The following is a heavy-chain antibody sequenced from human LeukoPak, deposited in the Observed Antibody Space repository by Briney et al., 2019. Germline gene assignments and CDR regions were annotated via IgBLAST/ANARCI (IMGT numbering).Heavy chain of an antibody. J-gene: IGHJ4*02. CDR2: IYASGGT. D-gene: IGHD3-22*01. V-gene: IGHV4-4*07. Sequence: PSETLSLTCTVSGGSLSTYFWTWIRQPAGKGLEWIGRIYASGGTTHTPSLKSRVTMSVDTSKSQFSLKLSSVTAADTAVYYCARAVYDTSGYYIDYWGQGTLVTASS. CDR1: GGSLSTYF. CDR3: ARAVYDTSGYYIDY.